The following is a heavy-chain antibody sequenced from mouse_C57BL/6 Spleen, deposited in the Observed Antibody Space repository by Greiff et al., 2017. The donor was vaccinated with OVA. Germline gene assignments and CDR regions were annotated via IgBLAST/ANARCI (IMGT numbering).Heavy chain of an antibody. CDR2: IDPETGGT. CDR3: TTVFYGNYEYFDV. Sequence: VKLQQSGAELVRPGASVTLSCKASGYTFTDYEMHWVKQTPVHGLEWIGAIDPETGGTAYNQKFKGKAILTADKSSSTAYMELRSLTSEDSAVYYCTTVFYGNYEYFDVWGTGTTVTVSS. D-gene: IGHD2-1*01. J-gene: IGHJ1*03. V-gene: IGHV1-15*01. CDR1: GYTFTDYE.